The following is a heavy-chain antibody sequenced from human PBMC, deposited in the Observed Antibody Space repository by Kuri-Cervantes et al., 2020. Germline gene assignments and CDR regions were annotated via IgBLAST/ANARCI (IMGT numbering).Heavy chain of an antibody. D-gene: IGHD3-10*01. CDR2: IIPIFGTA. CDR1: GGTFSSYA. Sequence: SVKVSCKASGGTFSSYAISWVRQAPGQGLEWMGGIIPIFGTANYAQKFQGRVTITADESTSTAYMELSSLRSEDTAVYYCAREGLWMARGSYYTSGYWGQGTLVTVSS. V-gene: IGHV1-69*13. J-gene: IGHJ4*02. CDR3: AREGLWMARGSYYTSGY.